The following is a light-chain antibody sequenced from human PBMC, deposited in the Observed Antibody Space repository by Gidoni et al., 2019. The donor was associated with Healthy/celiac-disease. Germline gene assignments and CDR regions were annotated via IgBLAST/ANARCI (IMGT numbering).Light chain of an antibody. Sequence: DIQMTQSPSSLSASVGDRVTITCRASQSISSYLNWYKQKPGKAPNLLIYAASSLQSGVPSRFSGSGSGTDFTLTISSLKPEDFATYYCQQSYSTPLTFGPGTKVDIK. J-gene: IGKJ3*01. CDR3: QQSYSTPLT. V-gene: IGKV1-39*01. CDR2: AAS. CDR1: QSISSY.